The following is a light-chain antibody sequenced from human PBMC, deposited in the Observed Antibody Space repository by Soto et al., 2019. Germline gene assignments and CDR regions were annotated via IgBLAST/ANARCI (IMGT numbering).Light chain of an antibody. J-gene: IGKJ1*01. CDR3: QQRSNWPGT. CDR1: QSFRGL. Sequence: EVVLTQSPVTLSLSPVERATLSCRASQSFRGLLAWYQQKPGQAPRLLIYDAYNRATGIPPRFSGSGSGTDFTLTISSLEPKDFAVYYCQQRSNWPGTFGQGTKVDIK. CDR2: DAY. V-gene: IGKV3-11*01.